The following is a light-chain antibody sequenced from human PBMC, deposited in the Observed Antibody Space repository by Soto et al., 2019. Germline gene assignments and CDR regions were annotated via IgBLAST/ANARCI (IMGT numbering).Light chain of an antibody. CDR1: QTISSW. CDR2: DAS. J-gene: IGKJ5*01. V-gene: IGKV1-5*01. Sequence: IQMTQSPSTLSGSVGDRVTITCRASQTISSWLAWYQQKPGKAPVLLIYDASTLKSGVPSRFSGSGSGTDFTFTISSLQPEDIATYYCQQYDNLPITFGQGTRLEIK. CDR3: QQYDNLPIT.